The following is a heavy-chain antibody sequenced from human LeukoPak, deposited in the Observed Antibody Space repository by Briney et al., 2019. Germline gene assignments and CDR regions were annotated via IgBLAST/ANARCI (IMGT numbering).Heavy chain of an antibody. Sequence: GGSLRLSCAASGFTFSSYAMTWVRQAPGKGLEWVSGISAGGGSTYYADSVKGRFTISRDNSKNTLYLQINSLRADDTAVFYCANRRGYVGYFDYWGQGTLVTVSS. D-gene: IGHD6-25*01. CDR3: ANRRGYVGYFDY. CDR2: ISAGGGST. J-gene: IGHJ4*02. CDR1: GFTFSSYA. V-gene: IGHV3-23*01.